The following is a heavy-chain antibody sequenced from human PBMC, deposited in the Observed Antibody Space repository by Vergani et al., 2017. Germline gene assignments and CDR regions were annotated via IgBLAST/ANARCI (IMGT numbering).Heavy chain of an antibody. CDR3: ARDWRLLYNRFDP. J-gene: IGHJ5*02. D-gene: IGHD1-14*01. Sequence: QVQLVESGGGVVQPGRSLRLSCAASGFTFNQYGMHWVRQAPGKGLEWVAVTWYDGNNKQYADSVKGRFTISRDNSKSTMYLQMNSLRDEDTGAYYCARDWRLLYNRFDPWGQGTLVTVSS. CDR2: TWYDGNNK. CDR1: GFTFNQYG. V-gene: IGHV3-33*01.